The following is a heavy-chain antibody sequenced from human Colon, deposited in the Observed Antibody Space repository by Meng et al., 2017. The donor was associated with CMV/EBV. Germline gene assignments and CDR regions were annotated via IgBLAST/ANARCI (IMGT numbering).Heavy chain of an antibody. CDR3: GRAGARGVPIDV. V-gene: IGHV4-4*07. D-gene: IGHD3-10*01. CDR1: CGSMCGHY. J-gene: IGHJ1*01. CDR2: INSNGRL. Sequence: VDLQGSGPALVQPLETPSLTYTVSCGSMCGHYWTWLRRPAGEGLQLLWSINSNGRLDVNYSLRSRVTISVDTSKNQLSLGLASVTAADTAVNYCGRAGARGVPIDVWGRGPLVTVSS.